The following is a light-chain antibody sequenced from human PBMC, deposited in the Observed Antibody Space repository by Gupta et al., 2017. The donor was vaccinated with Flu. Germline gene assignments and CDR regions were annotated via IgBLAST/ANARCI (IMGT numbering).Light chain of an antibody. J-gene: IGKJ4*01. Sequence: PATLSVSPGERATLSCRASQSVSSNLAWYQQKPGQAPRLLIYGASTRATGIPARFSGSGSGTEFTLTISSLQSEDFAVYYCQQYNNWPLTFGGGTKVEIK. CDR1: QSVSSN. V-gene: IGKV3D-15*01. CDR2: GAS. CDR3: QQYNNWPLT.